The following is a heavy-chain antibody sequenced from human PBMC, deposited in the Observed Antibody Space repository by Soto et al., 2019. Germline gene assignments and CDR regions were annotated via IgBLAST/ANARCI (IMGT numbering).Heavy chain of an antibody. V-gene: IGHV1-69*12. CDR3: ARPAGGYIDAFDI. Sequence: QVQLVQSGAEVKKPGSSVKVSCKASGGTFSSYAISWVRQAPGQGLEWMGGIIHIFGTANYPQTFQGRVTSTADESTSTADMELSSRRSEDTAVYYCARPAGGYIDAFDIWGQGTMVTVSS. CDR1: GGTFSSYA. CDR2: IIHIFGTA. J-gene: IGHJ3*02. D-gene: IGHD5-18*01.